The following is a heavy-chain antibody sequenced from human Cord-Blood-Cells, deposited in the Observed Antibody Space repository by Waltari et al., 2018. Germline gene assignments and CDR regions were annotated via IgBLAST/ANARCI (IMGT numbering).Heavy chain of an antibody. CDR1: GFTFSSYS. D-gene: IGHD6-13*01. V-gene: IGHV3-48*02. CDR3: ARDMVEQQLVLFDY. Sequence: EVQLVESGGGLVQPGGSLRLSCVASGFTFSSYSMNCVRQAPGKGLEWVSYISSSSTIYYADSVKGRFTISRDNAKNSLYLQMNSLRDEDTAVYYCARDMVEQQLVLFDYWGQGTPVTVSS. CDR2: ISSSSTI. J-gene: IGHJ4*02.